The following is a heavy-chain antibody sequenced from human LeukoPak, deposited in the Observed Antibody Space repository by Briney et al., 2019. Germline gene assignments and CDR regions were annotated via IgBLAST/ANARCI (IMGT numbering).Heavy chain of an antibody. CDR2: IYHSGST. CDR3: ARDLVDTAMVTDY. CDR1: GGSISSGGYY. D-gene: IGHD5-18*01. Sequence: SETLSLTCTVSGGSISSGGYYWSWIRQPPGKGLEWIGYIYHSGSTYYNPSLKSRVTISVDRSKNQFSLKLSSVTAADTAVYYCARDLVDTAMVTDYWGQGTLVTVSS. J-gene: IGHJ4*02. V-gene: IGHV4-30-2*01.